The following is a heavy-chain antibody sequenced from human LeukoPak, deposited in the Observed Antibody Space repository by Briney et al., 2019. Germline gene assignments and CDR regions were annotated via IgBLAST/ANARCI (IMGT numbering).Heavy chain of an antibody. D-gene: IGHD4/OR15-4a*01. CDR3: ARGRADRGFYYYYVDV. J-gene: IGHJ6*03. V-gene: IGHV4-59*01. Sequence: SETLSLTCTVSVDSISSYYWSWFRQSPGMGLQWIGYMSYSGTTNYNPSLKSRVTISEDTSTKRFSLNLNSVTAADTAMYYCARGRADRGFYYYYVDVWGKGTAVTVSS. CDR1: VDSISSYY. CDR2: MSYSGTT.